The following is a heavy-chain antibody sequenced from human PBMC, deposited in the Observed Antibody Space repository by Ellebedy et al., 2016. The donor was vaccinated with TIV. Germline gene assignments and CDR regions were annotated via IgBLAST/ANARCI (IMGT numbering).Heavy chain of an antibody. CDR3: ASEIVGATDDAFDI. Sequence: AASVKVSCKASGYTFTGYYMHWVRQAPGQGLEWMGWINPNSGGTNYAQKFQGRVTMTRDTSISTAYMELSRLRSDDTAVYYCASEIVGATDDAFDIWGQGTMVTVSS. J-gene: IGHJ3*02. D-gene: IGHD1-26*01. CDR1: GYTFTGYY. CDR2: INPNSGGT. V-gene: IGHV1-2*02.